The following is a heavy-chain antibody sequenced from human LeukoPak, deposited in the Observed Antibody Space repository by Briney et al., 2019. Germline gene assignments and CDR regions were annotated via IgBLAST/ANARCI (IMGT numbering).Heavy chain of an antibody. J-gene: IGHJ4*02. CDR3: ARVGLRFVMVVADYYFDY. Sequence: PGGSLRLSCAASGFTVSSNYMSWVRQAPGKGLEWVSVIYSGGSTYYADSVKGRFTISRDNSKNTLYLQMNSLRAEDTAVYYCARVGLRFVMVVADYYFDYWGQGTLVTVSS. CDR2: IYSGGST. V-gene: IGHV3-53*01. CDR1: GFTVSSNY. D-gene: IGHD2-15*01.